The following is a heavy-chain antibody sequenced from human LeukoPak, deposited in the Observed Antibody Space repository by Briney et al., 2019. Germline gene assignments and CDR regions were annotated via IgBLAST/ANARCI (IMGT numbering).Heavy chain of an antibody. J-gene: IGHJ1*01. CDR2: INPNSGGT. CDR3: ARPLLPYCSGGSCYSAWQH. D-gene: IGHD2-15*01. CDR1: GYTFTVYY. V-gene: IGHV1-2*02. Sequence: ASVNVSFRASGYTFTVYYMHWVRQAPGQGLEWVGWINPNSGGTNYAQKFQGRVTMTRDTSISTAYMELSRLRSDDTAVYYCARPLLPYCSGGSCYSAWQHWGQGTLVTVSS.